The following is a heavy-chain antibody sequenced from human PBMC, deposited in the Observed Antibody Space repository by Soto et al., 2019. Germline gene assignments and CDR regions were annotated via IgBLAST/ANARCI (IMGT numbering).Heavy chain of an antibody. V-gene: IGHV3-15*01. J-gene: IGHJ1*01. CDR1: GFTFSNAW. CDR3: ATRPTFSYVGPEKDRQH. D-gene: IGHD3-16*01. CDR2: IKSKTAGGTT. Sequence: EVQLVESGGGLVKPGGSLRLSCAASGFTFSNAWLSWVRQAPGKGLDWVGRIKSKTAGGTTDYAAPVKGRFTISRDDSKHTLYLQMNSLKTEDTAVYYCATRPTFSYVGPEKDRQHGGQGTLVTVSS.